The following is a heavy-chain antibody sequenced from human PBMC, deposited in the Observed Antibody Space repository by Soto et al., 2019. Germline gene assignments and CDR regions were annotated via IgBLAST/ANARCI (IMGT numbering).Heavy chain of an antibody. Sequence: ASVKVSCKASGYMFTGYYIHCVRQAPGQGLEWMGWINSKSGGTKYAEKFQGRVSMTGDTSITTAYLELSSLTSDDTAVYYCATDRVAFDMWGKGTKVTVSS. D-gene: IGHD3-22*01. CDR1: GYMFTGYY. CDR3: ATDRVAFDM. CDR2: INSKSGGT. J-gene: IGHJ3*02. V-gene: IGHV1-2*02.